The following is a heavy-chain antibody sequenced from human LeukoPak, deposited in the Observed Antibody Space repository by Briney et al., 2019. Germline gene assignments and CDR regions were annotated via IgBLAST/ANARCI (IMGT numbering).Heavy chain of an antibody. D-gene: IGHD3-3*01. V-gene: IGHV3-11*04. CDR1: GFTFSDYY. J-gene: IGHJ4*02. CDR2: ISSSGSTI. Sequence: GGSLRLSCAASGFTFSDYYMSWIRQAPGKGLEWVSYISSSGSTIYYADSVKGRFTISRDNAKNSLYLQMNSLRAEDTAVYYCARVGRAYDFWDYLDYWGQGTPVTVSS. CDR3: ARVGRAYDFWDYLDY.